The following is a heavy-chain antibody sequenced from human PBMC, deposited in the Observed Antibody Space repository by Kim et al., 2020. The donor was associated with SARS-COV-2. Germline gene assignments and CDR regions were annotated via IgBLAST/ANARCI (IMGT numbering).Heavy chain of an antibody. CDR1: GFTFSSYA. Sequence: GGSLRLSCAASGFTFSSYAMSWVRQAPGKGLEWVSAISGSGGSTYYADSVKGRFTISRDNSKNTLYLQMNSLRAEDTAVYYCASEPKVLDRTWIQLWSDTSSIHPPANFDYWGQGTLVTVSS. D-gene: IGHD5-18*01. CDR3: ASEPKVLDRTWIQLWSDTSSIHPPANFDY. J-gene: IGHJ4*02. V-gene: IGHV3-23*01. CDR2: ISGSGGST.